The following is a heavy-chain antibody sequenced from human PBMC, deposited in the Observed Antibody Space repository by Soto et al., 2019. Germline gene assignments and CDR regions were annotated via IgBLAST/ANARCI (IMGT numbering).Heavy chain of an antibody. CDR2: IYYTGST. J-gene: IGHJ4*02. Sequence: QVQLQESGPGLVKPLETLSLTCTVSGSSVSSASYHWVWIRQPPGKGLQWIGNIYYTGSTNYNPSLKSRVTISVDTSKNQFSLKLNSVTAADTAVYYCARRVGATPPINWGQGTLVTVSS. CDR3: ARRVGATPPIN. D-gene: IGHD1-26*01. CDR1: GSSVSSASYH. V-gene: IGHV4-61*01.